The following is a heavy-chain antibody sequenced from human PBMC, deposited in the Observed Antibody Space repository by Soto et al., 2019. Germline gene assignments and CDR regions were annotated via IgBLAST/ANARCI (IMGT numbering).Heavy chain of an antibody. Sequence: QITLKESGPTLVKPTQTLTLTCTFSGFSLSTSGVGVGWIRQPPGKALEWLALIYWDDDKRYSPSLRGRLTITKDTSKNQVVLTMTNMDPVDTATYFCAHLTHMAAAGHNWGQGTLVTVS. V-gene: IGHV2-5*02. CDR2: IYWDDDK. CDR1: GFSLSTSGVG. D-gene: IGHD6-13*01. J-gene: IGHJ4*02. CDR3: AHLTHMAAAGHN.